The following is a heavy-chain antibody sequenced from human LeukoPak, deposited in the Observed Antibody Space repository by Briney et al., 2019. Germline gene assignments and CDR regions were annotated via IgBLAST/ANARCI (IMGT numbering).Heavy chain of an antibody. CDR3: ARGGTYYYDSSGYAFDY. Sequence: GGSLRLSCAASGFTFSSYSMKWVRQAPGKGLEWVSYISSSSSTIYYADSVKGRFTISRDNSKNTLYLQMNSLRAEDTAVYYCARGGTYYYDSSGYAFDYWGQGTLVTVSS. D-gene: IGHD3-22*01. V-gene: IGHV3-48*01. CDR2: ISSSSSTI. CDR1: GFTFSSYS. J-gene: IGHJ4*02.